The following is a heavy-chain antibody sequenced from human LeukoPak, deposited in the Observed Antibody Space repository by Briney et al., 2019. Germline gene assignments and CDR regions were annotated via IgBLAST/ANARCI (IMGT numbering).Heavy chain of an antibody. D-gene: IGHD3-9*01. CDR3: ARQRSLVYDILTGFDY. CDR2: IYYSGST. V-gene: IGHV4-39*01. J-gene: IGHJ4*02. CDR1: GVSISSSSYY. Sequence: SETLSLTCTVSGVSISSSSYYWGWIRQPPGKGLEWIGSIYYSGSTYYNPSLKSRVTISVDTSKNQFSLKLSSVTAADTAVYYCARQRSLVYDILTGFDYWGQGTLVTVSS.